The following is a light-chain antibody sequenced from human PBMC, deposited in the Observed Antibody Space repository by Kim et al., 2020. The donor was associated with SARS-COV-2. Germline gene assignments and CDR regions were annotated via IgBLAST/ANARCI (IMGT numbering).Light chain of an antibody. CDR2: EVS. J-gene: IGLJ3*02. CDR3: CSYATFFWV. V-gene: IGLV2-23*02. CDR1: SSDVGSYNL. Sequence: QAASVSGSPGQSITISCTGTSSDVGSYNLVSWYQQHPGKAPKLMIYEVSQRPLGVSNRFSGSKSDNTASLTISGLQTEDEADYYCCSYATFFWVFGGGTKVTVL.